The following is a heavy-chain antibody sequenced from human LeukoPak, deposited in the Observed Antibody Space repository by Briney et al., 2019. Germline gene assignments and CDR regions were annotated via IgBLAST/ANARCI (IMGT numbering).Heavy chain of an antibody. V-gene: IGHV4-59*01. CDR1: GGSISSYY. Sequence: KPSETLSLTCTVSGGSISSYYWSWIRQPPGKGLEWIGYIYYSGSTNYNPSLKSRVTISVDTSKNQFSLKLSSVTAADTAVYYCARGSRYCSGGSCFYGMDVWGQGTTVTVSS. CDR3: ARGSRYCSGGSCFYGMDV. D-gene: IGHD2-15*01. CDR2: IYYSGST. J-gene: IGHJ6*02.